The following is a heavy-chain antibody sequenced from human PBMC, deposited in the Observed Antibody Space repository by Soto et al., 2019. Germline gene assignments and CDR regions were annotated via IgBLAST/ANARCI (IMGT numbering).Heavy chain of an antibody. Sequence: GASVKVSCKASGYTSTIYNFIWVRQAPGQGLEWIGWISAYNANMQIAQKFQDRVTVSTDTPTSTAYMEVRSLRSEDTALYYCAKGVCKPISCSGRDDSWGQGTQVTVSS. J-gene: IGHJ4*02. V-gene: IGHV1-18*01. D-gene: IGHD3-10*02. CDR2: ISAYNANM. CDR1: GYTSTIYN. CDR3: AKGVCKPISCSGRDDS.